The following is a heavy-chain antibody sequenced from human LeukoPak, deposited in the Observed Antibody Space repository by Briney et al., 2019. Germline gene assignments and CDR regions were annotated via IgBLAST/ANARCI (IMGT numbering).Heavy chain of an antibody. V-gene: IGHV3-11*01. CDR2: ISSSGSTI. CDR3: ASVPLVRGVITNYYYYYMDV. D-gene: IGHD3-10*02. CDR1: GFTFSTYA. J-gene: IGHJ6*03. Sequence: GGSLRLSCAASGFTFSTYAMSWVRQAPGKGLEWVSGISSSGSTIYYADSVKGRFTISRDNAKNSLYLQMNSLRAEDTAVYYCASVPLVRGVITNYYYYYMDVWGKGTTVTISS.